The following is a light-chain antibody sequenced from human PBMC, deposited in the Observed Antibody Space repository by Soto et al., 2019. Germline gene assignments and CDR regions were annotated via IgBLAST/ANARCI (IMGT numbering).Light chain of an antibody. V-gene: IGKV1-5*03. Sequence: DIQMTQSPSTLSGSVGDRVTITCRASQTISSWLAWYQQKPGKAPKLLIYKASTLKSGVPSRFSGSGSGTEFTLTISSLQPGDFATYYCQQLESYPSTFGGGTKVDIK. CDR1: QTISSW. CDR2: KAS. J-gene: IGKJ4*01. CDR3: QQLESYPST.